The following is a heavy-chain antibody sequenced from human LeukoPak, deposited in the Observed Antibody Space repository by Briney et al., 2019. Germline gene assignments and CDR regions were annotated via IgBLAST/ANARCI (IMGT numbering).Heavy chain of an antibody. J-gene: IGHJ6*03. CDR1: GGSISSYY. V-gene: IGHV4-59*01. Sequence: SETLSLTCTVSGGSISSYYWSWIRQPPGKGLEWIGYIYYNGSTNYNPSLKSRVTISVDTSNNQFSLKLSSVTAADTGVYHCARVRMRTYYDILTGYYLSGRYYYYMDVWGKGTTVTISS. CDR2: IYYNGST. D-gene: IGHD3-9*01. CDR3: ARVRMRTYYDILTGYYLSGRYYYYMDV.